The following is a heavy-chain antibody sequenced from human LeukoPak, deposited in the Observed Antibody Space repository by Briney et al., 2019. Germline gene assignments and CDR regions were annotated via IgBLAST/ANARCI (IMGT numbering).Heavy chain of an antibody. CDR2: IYDSGST. V-gene: IGHV4-39*01. J-gene: IGHJ6*02. D-gene: IGHD6-6*01. CDR1: GGSIRSSYYY. CDR3: ARLGSSSLYYYYGMDV. Sequence: SETLSLTCTVSGGSIRSSYYYWGWIRQPPGKGLEWIGSIYDSGSTYYNPSLKSRVTISVDTSKSQFSLKLSSVTASDTAMYYCARLGSSSLYYYYGMDVWGQGTTVTVSS.